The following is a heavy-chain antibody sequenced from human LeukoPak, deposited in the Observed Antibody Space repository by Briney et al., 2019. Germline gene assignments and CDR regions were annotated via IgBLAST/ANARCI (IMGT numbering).Heavy chain of an antibody. J-gene: IGHJ4*02. V-gene: IGHV1-2*02. CDR2: INPNSGGT. CDR1: GYTFIGYY. Sequence: ASVKVSCKASGYTFIGYYMHWVRQAPGQGLEWMGWINPNSGGTNYAQKFQGRVTMTRDTSISTAYMELSRLRSDDTAVYYCARGRFIVGATYFDFWGQGTLVTVSS. D-gene: IGHD1-26*01. CDR3: ARGRFIVGATYFDF.